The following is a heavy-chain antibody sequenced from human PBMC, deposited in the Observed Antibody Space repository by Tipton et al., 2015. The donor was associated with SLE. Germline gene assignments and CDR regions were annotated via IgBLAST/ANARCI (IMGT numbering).Heavy chain of an antibody. D-gene: IGHD6-19*01. J-gene: IGHJ4*02. CDR1: GGSFSVHYWT. CDR3: VRHAVAGYYFDY. V-gene: IGHV4-30-2*03. Sequence: TLSLTCAVYGGSFSVHYWTWSWIRQPPGKGLEWVGSIYYSGSTYYNPSLKSRVTVSEDTSKSQFSLKLSSVTAADTAVYYCVRHAVAGYYFDYWGQGTLVTVSS. CDR2: IYYSGST.